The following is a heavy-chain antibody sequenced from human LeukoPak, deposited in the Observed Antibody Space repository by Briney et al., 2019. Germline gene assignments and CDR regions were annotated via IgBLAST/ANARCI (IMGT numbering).Heavy chain of an antibody. D-gene: IGHD5-24*01. V-gene: IGHV3-7*03. J-gene: IGHJ4*02. Sequence: GGSLRLSCAASGFTFSTYWMTWVRQAPGKGLEWVAIIKPDGSEKYYVDSVKGRFTISRDNAENSLFLQMHGLRPEDTAVFYCARGQYTDGLSYWGQGTLVTVSS. CDR3: ARGQYTDGLSY. CDR2: IKPDGSEK. CDR1: GFTFSTYW.